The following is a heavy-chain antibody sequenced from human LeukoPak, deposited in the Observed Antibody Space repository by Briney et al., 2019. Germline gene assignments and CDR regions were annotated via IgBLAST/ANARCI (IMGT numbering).Heavy chain of an antibody. CDR2: INHSGST. J-gene: IGHJ4*02. V-gene: IGHV4-34*01. CDR1: GGSFSGYY. Sequence: NTSETLSLTCAVYGGSFSGYYWSWIRQPPGKGLEWIGEINHSGSTNYNPSLKSRVTISVDTSKNQFSLKLSSVTAADTAVYYCARHVRGLGFDYWGQGTLVTVSS. D-gene: IGHD3-10*02. CDR3: ARHVRGLGFDY.